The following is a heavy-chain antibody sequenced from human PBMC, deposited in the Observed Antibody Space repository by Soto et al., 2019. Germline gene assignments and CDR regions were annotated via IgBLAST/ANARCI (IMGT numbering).Heavy chain of an antibody. D-gene: IGHD3-3*01. V-gene: IGHV3-53*01. CDR1: GFTVSSNY. CDR3: ARGSRDYDFWSGYYYFDY. CDR2: IYSGGST. Sequence: SGGSLRISCVASGFTVSSNYMSWVRQAPGKGLEWVSVIYSGGSTYYADSVKGRFTISRDNSKNTLYLQMNSLRAEDTAVYYCARGSRDYDFWSGYYYFDYWGQGTLVTVSS. J-gene: IGHJ4*02.